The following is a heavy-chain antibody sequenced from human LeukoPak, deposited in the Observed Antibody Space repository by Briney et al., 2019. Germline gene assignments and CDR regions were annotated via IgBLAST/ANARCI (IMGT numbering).Heavy chain of an antibody. D-gene: IGHD1-1*01. CDR2: ISPDGVTT. J-gene: IGHJ4*02. Sequence: ASVKVSCKASGYTLTAYYMHWVRQAPGQGLEWMGVISPDGVTTFYAQRFQGRVTLTRDMFTSTVYMDLSSLIYEDTAVYFCAREPSGTGGFDFWAPGTLVTVS. CDR1: GYTLTAYY. V-gene: IGHV1-46*01. CDR3: AREPSGTGGFDF.